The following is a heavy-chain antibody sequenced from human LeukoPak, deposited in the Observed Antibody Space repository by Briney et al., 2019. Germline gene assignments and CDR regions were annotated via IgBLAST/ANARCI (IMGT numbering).Heavy chain of an antibody. Sequence: SQTLSLTCAISGDSVSSNSAAWNWIRQSPSRGLEWLGRTYYRSKWYNDYAVSVKSLITINPDTSKNQFSLQLNSVTPEDTAVYYCARERKGYCSSTSCYTSVDYWGQGTLVTVSS. D-gene: IGHD2-2*02. V-gene: IGHV6-1*01. CDR1: GDSVSSNSAA. J-gene: IGHJ4*02. CDR2: TYYRSKWYN. CDR3: ARERKGYCSSTSCYTSVDY.